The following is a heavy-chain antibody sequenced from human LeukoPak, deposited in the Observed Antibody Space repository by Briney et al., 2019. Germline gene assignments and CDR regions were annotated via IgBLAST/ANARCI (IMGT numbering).Heavy chain of an antibody. D-gene: IGHD3-22*01. J-gene: IGHJ3*02. CDR2: ISTSGST. V-gene: IGHV4-4*07. Sequence: SETLSLTCTVSGGSISSYYWSWLRQPAGKGLESIGHISTSGSTNYNPSLKSRVTMSVDTSKNQFSLKLSSVTAADTAVYYCARVRRGYYDSSGYPHDAFDIWGQGTMVTVSS. CDR3: ARVRRGYYDSSGYPHDAFDI. CDR1: GGSISSYY.